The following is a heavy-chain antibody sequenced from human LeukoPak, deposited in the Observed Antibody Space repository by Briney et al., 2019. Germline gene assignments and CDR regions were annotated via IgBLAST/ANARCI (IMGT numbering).Heavy chain of an antibody. J-gene: IGHJ5*02. D-gene: IGHD3-22*01. Sequence: PSETLSLTCTVSGGSISSYYWSWIRQPAGKGLEWIGRIYTSGSTNYNPSLKSRVTMSVDTSKNQFSLKLSSVTAADTAVYYCARDRTPSQNYDSSGYYISNLGPGGWFDPWGQGTLVTVSS. V-gene: IGHV4-4*07. CDR1: GGSISSYY. CDR2: IYTSGST. CDR3: ARDRTPSQNYDSSGYYISNLGPGGWFDP.